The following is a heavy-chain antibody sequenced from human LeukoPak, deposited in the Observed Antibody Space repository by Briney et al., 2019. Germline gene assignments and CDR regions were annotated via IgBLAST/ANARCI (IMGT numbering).Heavy chain of an antibody. J-gene: IGHJ4*02. CDR2: ISGSGGGT. CDR3: AYDSSGYDYFDY. D-gene: IGHD3-22*01. V-gene: IGHV3-23*01. CDR1: GFTFSSYA. Sequence: GGSLRLSCVGSGFTFSSYAMSWVRQAPWKGLEGVSPISGSGGGTYYADSVKGRFTISRDNSKNTLYLQMNSLRAEDTAVYYCAYDSSGYDYFDYWGQGTLVTVSS.